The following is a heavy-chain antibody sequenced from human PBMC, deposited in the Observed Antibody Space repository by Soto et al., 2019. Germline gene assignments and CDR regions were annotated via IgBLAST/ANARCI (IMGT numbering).Heavy chain of an antibody. D-gene: IGHD3-10*01. Sequence: EVQLVESGGGLVQPGGSLRLPCAASGFTFSSYWLHWVRQAPGKGLVWVSRINGDESRTNYADSVRGRFTISRDNAKNTLYLEMSSLRAEDTAVYYCARGASGRYYTDVWGKGTTVTVSS. V-gene: IGHV3-74*01. CDR3: ARGASGRYYTDV. CDR1: GFTFSSYW. CDR2: INGDESRT. J-gene: IGHJ6*03.